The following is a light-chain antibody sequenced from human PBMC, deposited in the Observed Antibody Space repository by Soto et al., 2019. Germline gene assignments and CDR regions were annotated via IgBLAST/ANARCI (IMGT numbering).Light chain of an antibody. CDR2: AAS. CDR3: QQYGYSPT. V-gene: IGKV1-12*01. CDR1: QGISSW. J-gene: IGKJ1*01. Sequence: DIQMTQSPSSVSASVGDRVTITCRASQGISSWLAWYQQKPGKAPKLLIYAASSRATGIPDRFSGSGSGTDFTLTISRLEPEDFAVYYCQQYGYSPTFGQGTKVDIK.